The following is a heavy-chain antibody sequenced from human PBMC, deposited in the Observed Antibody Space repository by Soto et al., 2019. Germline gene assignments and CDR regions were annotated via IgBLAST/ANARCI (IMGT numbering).Heavy chain of an antibody. CDR3: ARRERCYYYYGMDV. J-gene: IGHJ6*02. Sequence: QVQLVESGGGVVQPGRSLRLSCAASGFTFSSYAMHWVRQAPGKGLEWVAVISYDGSNKYYADSVKGRFTISRDNSKNTLYLRMKSLRAEDTAVYYCARRERCYYYYGMDVWGQGTTVTVSS. CDR1: GFTFSSYA. V-gene: IGHV3-30-3*01. D-gene: IGHD1-26*01. CDR2: ISYDGSNK.